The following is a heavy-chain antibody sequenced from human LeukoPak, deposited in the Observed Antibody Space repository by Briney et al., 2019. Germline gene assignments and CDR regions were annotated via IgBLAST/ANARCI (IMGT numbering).Heavy chain of an antibody. Sequence: SETLSLTCTVSGGSISSYYWSWIRQPPGKGLEWIGYINYSGSTNYNPSLKSRVTISVDTSKNQFSLKVTSVTAADTAVYYCARHFSGAAAPLPFDFWGQGTLVTVSS. V-gene: IGHV4-59*08. CDR1: GGSISSYY. CDR3: ARHFSGAAAPLPFDF. D-gene: IGHD6-13*01. CDR2: INYSGST. J-gene: IGHJ4*02.